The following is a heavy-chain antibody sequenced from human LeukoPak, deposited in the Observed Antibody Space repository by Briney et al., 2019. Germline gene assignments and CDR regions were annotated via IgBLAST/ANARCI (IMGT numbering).Heavy chain of an antibody. V-gene: IGHV3-20*04. D-gene: IGHD3-22*01. CDR3: ARERAYYYDSSGYFFDY. J-gene: IGHJ4*02. CDR1: GFTFDDYG. CDR2: INWNGGST. Sequence: RTGGSLRLSCAASGFTFDDYGMSWVRQAPGKGLEWVSGINWNGGSTGYADSVKGRFTISRDNAKNSLYLQMNSLRAEDTALYYCARERAYYYDSSGYFFDYWGQGTLVTVSS.